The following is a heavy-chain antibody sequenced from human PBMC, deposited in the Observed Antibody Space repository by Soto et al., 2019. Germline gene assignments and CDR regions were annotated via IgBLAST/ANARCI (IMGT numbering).Heavy chain of an antibody. V-gene: IGHV4-59*01. J-gene: IGHJ6*02. D-gene: IGHD3-10*01. CDR2: IYYSGST. Sequence: PSETLSLTCTVSGGSISSYYWSWIRQPPGKGLEWIGYIYYSGSTNYNPSLKSRVTISVDTSKNQFSLKLSSVTAADTAVYYCARGAKVGSGSYIYYYYGMDVWGQGTTVTVSS. CDR3: ARGAKVGSGSYIYYYYGMDV. CDR1: GGSISSYY.